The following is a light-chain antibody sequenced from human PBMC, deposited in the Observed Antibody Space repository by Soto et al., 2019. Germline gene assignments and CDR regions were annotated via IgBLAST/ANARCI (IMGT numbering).Light chain of an antibody. J-gene: IGLJ2*01. V-gene: IGLV2-23*03. Sequence: QYALTQPASVSGSPGQSITISCTGTSNDVGSYNLVSWYQQHPGKAPQLMIYEGTKRPSGVSNRFSGSKSDNKASLTISGLQAEDEADYYCCSYAGSSTFVFGGGTKLTVL. CDR2: EGT. CDR3: CSYAGSSTFV. CDR1: SNDVGSYNL.